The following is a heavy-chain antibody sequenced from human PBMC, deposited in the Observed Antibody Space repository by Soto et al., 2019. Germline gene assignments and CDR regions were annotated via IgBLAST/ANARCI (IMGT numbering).Heavy chain of an antibody. CDR2: INPSGGST. Sequence: GASVKVSCKASGYTFTSYYMHWVRQAPGQGLEWMGIINPSGGSTSYAQKFQDRVTMTRDTSTSTVYVELSSLRSEDTAVYFCASDRGQTTVTTEQASTKLYYFDYWGQGTLVTVSS. V-gene: IGHV1-46*01. CDR3: ASDRGQTTVTTEQASTKLYYFDY. D-gene: IGHD4-17*01. CDR1: GYTFTSYY. J-gene: IGHJ4*02.